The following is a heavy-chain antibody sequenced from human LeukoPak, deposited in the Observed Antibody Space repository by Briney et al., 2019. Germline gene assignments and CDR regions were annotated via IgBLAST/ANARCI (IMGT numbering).Heavy chain of an antibody. Sequence: SETLSLTCTVSGDSINSNTYYWGWVRQPPGKGLEWIGSIYYSGSTNYNPSLKSRVTISVDTSKNQFSLKLSSVTAADTAVYYCARVLRYFVTNYYYMDVWGKGTTVTISS. CDR3: ARVLRYFVTNYYYMDV. CDR1: GDSINSNTYY. V-gene: IGHV4-39*07. CDR2: IYYSGST. D-gene: IGHD3-9*01. J-gene: IGHJ6*03.